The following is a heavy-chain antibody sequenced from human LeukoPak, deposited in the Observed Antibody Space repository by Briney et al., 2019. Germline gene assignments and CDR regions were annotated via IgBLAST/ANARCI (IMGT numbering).Heavy chain of an antibody. D-gene: IGHD6-13*01. CDR3: AREQPGSSFDY. CDR2: IWFDGSTR. V-gene: IGHV3-33*01. Sequence: GGSLRLSCAASGFTFSDYYIHWVRQAPGKGLEWVALIWFDGSTRFHADFVKGRFTISRDNSKSTVYLQMDSLRAEDTAVYYCAREQPGSSFDYWGQGTLVTVSS. CDR1: GFTFSDYY. J-gene: IGHJ4*02.